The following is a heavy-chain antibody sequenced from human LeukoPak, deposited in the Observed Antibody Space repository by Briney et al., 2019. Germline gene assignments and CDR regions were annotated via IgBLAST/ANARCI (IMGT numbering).Heavy chain of an antibody. Sequence: GGSLRLSCAASGFTFSNAWMSWARQAPGKGLEWVGRIKSKTDGGTTDYAAPVKGRFAISRDDSKNTLYLQMNSLKIEDTAVYYCTTELTFYDNRGYPSYHFDYWGQGTLVTVSS. J-gene: IGHJ4*02. CDR2: IKSKTDGGTT. V-gene: IGHV3-15*01. CDR3: TTELTFYDNRGYPSYHFDY. CDR1: GFTFSNAW. D-gene: IGHD3-22*01.